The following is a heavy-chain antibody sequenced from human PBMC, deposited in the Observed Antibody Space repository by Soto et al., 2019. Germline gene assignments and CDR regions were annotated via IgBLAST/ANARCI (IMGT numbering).Heavy chain of an antibody. D-gene: IGHD1-26*01. CDR2: IYPGDSDT. J-gene: IGHJ4*02. Sequence: CWISWVRQMPGKGLEWMGIIYPGDSDTRYSPSFQGQVTISADKSISTAYLQWSSLKASDTAMYYCARLALVWELPPHWGQGTLVTVSS. CDR3: ARLALVWELPPH. CDR1: CW. V-gene: IGHV5-51*01.